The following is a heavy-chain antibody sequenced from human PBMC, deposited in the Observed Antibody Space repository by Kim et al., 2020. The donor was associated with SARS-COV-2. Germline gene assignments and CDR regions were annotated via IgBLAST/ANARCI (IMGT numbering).Heavy chain of an antibody. V-gene: IGHV4-59*09. D-gene: IGHD3-22*01. CDR3: ARGVHYYDSSGYYFDY. J-gene: IGHJ4*02. Sequence: PSRKSRVTIAVDTSRNQFSLRLSSVTAADTAVYYCARGVHYYDSSGYYFDYWGRGTLVTVSS.